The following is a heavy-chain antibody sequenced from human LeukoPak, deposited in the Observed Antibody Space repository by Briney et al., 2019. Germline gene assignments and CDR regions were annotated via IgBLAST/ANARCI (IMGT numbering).Heavy chain of an antibody. CDR3: AKDKRFDYYYYMDV. J-gene: IGHJ6*03. V-gene: IGHV3-43*02. CDR1: GFTFDDYA. CDR2: ISGDGGST. Sequence: GGSLRLXCAASGFTFDDYAMHWVRQAPGKGLESVSLISGDGGSTYYADSVKGRFTISRDNSKNSLYLQMNSLRTEDTALYYCAKDKRFDYYYYMDVWGKGTTVTVSS. D-gene: IGHD3-16*01.